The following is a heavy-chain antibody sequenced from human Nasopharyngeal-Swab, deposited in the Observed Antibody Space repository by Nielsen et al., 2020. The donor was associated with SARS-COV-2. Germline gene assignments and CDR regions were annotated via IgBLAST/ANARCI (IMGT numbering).Heavy chain of an antibody. CDR2: IYSGGST. CDR3: AKNTTMGAFDY. V-gene: IGHV3-53*01. D-gene: IGHD5-18*01. Sequence: VRQAPGKGLEWVPVIYSGGSTYYADSVKGRFTISRDNSKNTLYLQMNSLRAEDTAVYYCAKNTTMGAFDYWGQGTLVTVSS. J-gene: IGHJ4*02.